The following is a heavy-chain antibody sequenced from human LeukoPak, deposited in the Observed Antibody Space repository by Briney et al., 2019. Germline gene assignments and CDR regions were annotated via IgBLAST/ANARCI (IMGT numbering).Heavy chain of an antibody. CDR2: ISSSGSTM. CDR1: GFTFSSYE. Sequence: PGGSLRLSCAASGFTFSSYEMNWVRQAPGKGLEWVSYISSSGSTMYYADSVKGRFTISRDNAKNSLYLQMNSLRAEDTAVYYCASKYSSGWYGMDYWGQGTLVTVSS. D-gene: IGHD6-19*01. V-gene: IGHV3-48*03. CDR3: ASKYSSGWYGMDY. J-gene: IGHJ4*02.